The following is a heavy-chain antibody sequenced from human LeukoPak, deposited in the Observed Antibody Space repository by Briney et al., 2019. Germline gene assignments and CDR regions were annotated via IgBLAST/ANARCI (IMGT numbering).Heavy chain of an antibody. D-gene: IGHD6-6*01. J-gene: IGHJ6*02. CDR2: IYYSGST. CDR3: ARDQVRPYYYYGMDV. CDR1: GGSISSGGYY. Sequence: PSETLSLTCTVSGGSISSGGYYWSWIRQHPGKGLEWIGYIYYSGSTYYNPSLKSRVTISVDTSKNQFSLKLSSVTAADTAVYYCARDQVRPYYYYGMDVWGQGTTVTVSS. V-gene: IGHV4-31*03.